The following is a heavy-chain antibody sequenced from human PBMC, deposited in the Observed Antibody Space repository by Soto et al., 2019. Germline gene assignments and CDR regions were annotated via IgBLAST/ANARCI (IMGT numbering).Heavy chain of an antibody. J-gene: IGHJ5*02. Sequence: AAVKVSCKASGYTFPTYGISWVRQAPGQGLEWMGWISAYNGNTNYAQKVQGRVTMTTDTSTSTDYMELRSLKSDETAVYYWAIDYSSNYYRYFNPWGQGTLVTVYS. CDR2: ISAYNGNT. CDR1: GYTFPTYG. D-gene: IGHD6-13*01. V-gene: IGHV1-18*01. CDR3: AIDYSSNYYRYFNP.